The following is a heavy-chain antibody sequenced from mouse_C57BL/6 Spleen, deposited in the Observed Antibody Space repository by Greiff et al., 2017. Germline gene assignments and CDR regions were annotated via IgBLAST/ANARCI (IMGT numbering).Heavy chain of an antibody. CDR1: GYTFTSYW. CDR2: IDPSDSYT. V-gene: IGHV1-59*01. J-gene: IGHJ2*01. Sequence: QVQLKQPGAELVRPGTSVKLSCKASGYTFTSYWMHWVKQRPGQGLEWIGVIDPSDSYTNYNQKFKGKATLTVDTSSSTAYMQLSSLTSEDSAVYYCARPARNYFDYWGQGTTLTVSS. D-gene: IGHD1-2*01. CDR3: ARPARNYFDY.